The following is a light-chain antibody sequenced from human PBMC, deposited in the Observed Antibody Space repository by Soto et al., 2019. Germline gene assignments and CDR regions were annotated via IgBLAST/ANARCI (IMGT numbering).Light chain of an antibody. V-gene: IGLV1-44*01. J-gene: IGLJ3*02. CDR3: AAWDDSVNGPV. CDR1: RSNIGSRA. CDR2: SNN. Sequence: QPVLTQPPSASGTPGQRVTISCSGSRSNIGSRAVNWYQQLPEAAPKLLMYSNNQRPSGVPDRFSGSKSGTSASLAISGLQSEDEADYYCAAWDDSVNGPVFGGGTKLTVL.